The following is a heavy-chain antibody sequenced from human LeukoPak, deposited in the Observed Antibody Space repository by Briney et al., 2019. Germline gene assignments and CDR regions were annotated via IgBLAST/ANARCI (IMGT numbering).Heavy chain of an antibody. CDR3: AKALGSTVTTRTYFDY. CDR1: GLTFHDCA. J-gene: IGHJ4*02. D-gene: IGHD4-17*01. CDR2: LSWNGGNI. Sequence: GGSLRLSCAASGLTFHDCAMHWVRQAPGKGLEWVSGLSWNGGNIGYAESVRGRFTISRDNAGNSLYLQMNSLRPEDTALYYCAKALGSTVTTRTYFDYWGQGTLVTVSS. V-gene: IGHV3-9*01.